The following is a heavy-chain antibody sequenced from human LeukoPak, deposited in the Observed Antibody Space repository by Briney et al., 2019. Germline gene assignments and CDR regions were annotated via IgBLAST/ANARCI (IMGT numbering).Heavy chain of an antibody. Sequence: GGSLRLSCAASGFTFSSYWMSWVRQAPGKGLEWVANIKQDGSEKYYVDSVKGRFTISRDNAKNSLYLQMNSLRAEDTAVYYCANSYDYVWGSYAVDYWGQGTLVTVSS. V-gene: IGHV3-7*01. J-gene: IGHJ4*02. CDR3: ANSYDYVWGSYAVDY. D-gene: IGHD3-16*01. CDR1: GFTFSSYW. CDR2: IKQDGSEK.